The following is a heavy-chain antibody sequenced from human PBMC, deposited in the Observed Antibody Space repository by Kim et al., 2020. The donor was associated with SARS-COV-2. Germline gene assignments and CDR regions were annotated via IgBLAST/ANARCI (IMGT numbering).Heavy chain of an antibody. J-gene: IGHJ4*02. V-gene: IGHV1-69*01. Sequence: YAQKFQGRVTITADESTSTAYMELSSLRSEDTAVYYCAREAMVQGVIYDYWGQGTLVTVSS. D-gene: IGHD3-10*01. CDR3: AREAMVQGVIYDY.